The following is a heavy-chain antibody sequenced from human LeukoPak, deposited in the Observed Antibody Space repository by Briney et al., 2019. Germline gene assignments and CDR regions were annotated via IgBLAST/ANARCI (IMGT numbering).Heavy chain of an antibody. Sequence: GGSLRLSCAASGFSISVDSMDWVRQAPGKGLEWVSSISGNSRNIYYADSVRGRFTISRDNSKNTLYLQMNSLRAEDTAVYYCARALSSSDDYWGQGTLVTVSS. CDR3: ARALSSSDDY. CDR1: GFSISVDS. CDR2: ISGNSRNI. V-gene: IGHV3-21*01. J-gene: IGHJ4*02. D-gene: IGHD6-13*01.